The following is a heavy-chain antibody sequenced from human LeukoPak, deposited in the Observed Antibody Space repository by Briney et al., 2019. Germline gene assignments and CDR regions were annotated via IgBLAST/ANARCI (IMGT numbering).Heavy chain of an antibody. CDR1: GFTFSSYW. V-gene: IGHV3-7*01. J-gene: IGHJ4*02. CDR3: ARDSSGWYLVYYFDY. D-gene: IGHD6-19*01. CDR2: IKQDGSEK. Sequence: PGGSLRLSCAASGFTFSSYWMSWVRQAPGKGLEWVANIKQDGSEKYYVDSVKGRFTISRDNAKNSLYLQMNSLRVEDTDVYYCARDSSGWYLVYYFDYWGQGTLVTVSS.